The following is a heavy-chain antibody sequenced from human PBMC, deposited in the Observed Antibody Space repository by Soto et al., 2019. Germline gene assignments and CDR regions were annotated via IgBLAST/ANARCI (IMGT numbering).Heavy chain of an antibody. Sequence: SETLSLTCTVSGGSISSSGYYWGWIRQPPGKGLEWIGSIYYSGSTYYTPSLKSRVTMSVDTSKNQFSLRLSSVTAADTAVYYCARLVVPHRRYYMDVWGKGTTVTVSS. J-gene: IGHJ6*03. CDR2: IYYSGST. CDR3: ARLVVPHRRYYMDV. D-gene: IGHD2-15*01. V-gene: IGHV4-39*01. CDR1: GGSISSSGYY.